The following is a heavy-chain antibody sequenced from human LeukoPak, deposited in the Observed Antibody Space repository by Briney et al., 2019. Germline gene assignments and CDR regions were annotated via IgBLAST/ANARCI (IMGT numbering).Heavy chain of an antibody. CDR2: ISYDGSNK. D-gene: IGHD3-22*01. V-gene: IGHV3-30-3*01. Sequence: GGSLRLSCAASGFIFSSYAMHWVRQAPGKGLEWVAVISYDGSNKYYSDSVKGRFTISRDNSKNTLYLQMNSLRAEDTAVYYCARGTYYDFWSGARPYYYDSSGYYLGFDYWGQGTLVTVSS. CDR3: ARGTYYDFWSGARPYYYDSSGYYLGFDY. CDR1: GFIFSSYA. J-gene: IGHJ4*02.